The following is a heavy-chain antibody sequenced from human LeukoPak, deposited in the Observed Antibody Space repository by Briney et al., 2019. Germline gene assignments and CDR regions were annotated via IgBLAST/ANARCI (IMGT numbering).Heavy chain of an antibody. CDR2: IYHSGST. J-gene: IGHJ3*02. CDR1: GASISSSNW. CDR3: ARTGSSWYAIAFDI. Sequence: SETLSLTCAVSGASISSSNWWSWVRPPPGKGLEWIGEIYHSGSTTYNPSLKSRVTISVDKSKNQFSLNLSSVTAADTAVYYCARTGSSWYAIAFDIWGQGTMVTVSS. V-gene: IGHV4-4*02. D-gene: IGHD6-13*01.